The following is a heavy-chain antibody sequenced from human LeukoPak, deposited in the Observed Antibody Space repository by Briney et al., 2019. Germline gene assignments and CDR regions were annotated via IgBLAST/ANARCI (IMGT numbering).Heavy chain of an antibody. CDR1: GFTFSSYS. Sequence: GVLRLSCAASGFTFSSYSMNWVRQAPGKGLEWVSSISSSSSYIYYADSVKGRFTISRDNAKNSLYLQMNSLRAEDTAVYYCARYRPSSGSYYKAPDYWGQGTLVTVSS. V-gene: IGHV3-21*01. CDR2: ISSSSSYI. J-gene: IGHJ4*02. D-gene: IGHD3-10*01. CDR3: ARYRPSSGSYYKAPDY.